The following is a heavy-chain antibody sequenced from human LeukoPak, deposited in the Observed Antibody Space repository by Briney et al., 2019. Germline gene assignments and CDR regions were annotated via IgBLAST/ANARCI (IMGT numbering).Heavy chain of an antibody. V-gene: IGHV3-9*01. D-gene: IGHD6-13*01. CDR1: GFTFDDYA. J-gene: IGHJ1*01. CDR2: ISWNSGSI. Sequence: PGGSLRLSCAASGFTFDDYAMHWVRQAPGKGLEWVSGISWNSGSIGYADSVKGRFTISRDNAKNSLYLQMNSLRAEDTALYYCAKVISSWYAEYFQHWGQGTLVTVSS. CDR3: AKVISSWYAEYFQH.